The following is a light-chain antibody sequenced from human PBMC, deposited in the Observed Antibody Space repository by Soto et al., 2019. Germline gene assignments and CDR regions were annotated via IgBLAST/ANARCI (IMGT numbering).Light chain of an antibody. CDR2: DDS. CDR3: QLWDSSNDHGV. V-gene: IGLV3-21*02. CDR1: NIGSKT. Sequence: SYELTQPPSVSVAPGQTARVTCGGNNIGSKTVHWYQQKPGQAPVMVVYDDSDRPSGIPERFSGSNSGNTATLTISRVEAGDEADYYCQLWDSSNDHGVFGGGTKLTVL. J-gene: IGLJ2*01.